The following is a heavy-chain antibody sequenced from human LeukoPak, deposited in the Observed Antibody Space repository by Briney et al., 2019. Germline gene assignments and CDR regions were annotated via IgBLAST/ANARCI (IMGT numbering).Heavy chain of an antibody. V-gene: IGHV1-8*01. Sequence: ASVKVSCKASEYTFTNYDINWVRQATGQGLEWMGWINPNSGNTGYTQKFQGRVTITADKSTSTAYMELSSLRSEDTAVYYCARFYSSSWFYWGQGTLVTVSS. J-gene: IGHJ4*02. CDR1: EYTFTNYD. CDR3: ARFYSSSWFY. D-gene: IGHD6-13*01. CDR2: INPNSGNT.